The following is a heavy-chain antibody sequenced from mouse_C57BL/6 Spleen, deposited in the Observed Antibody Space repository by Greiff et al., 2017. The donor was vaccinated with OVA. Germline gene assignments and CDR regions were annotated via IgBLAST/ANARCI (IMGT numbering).Heavy chain of an antibody. V-gene: IGHV14-4*01. CDR1: GFNIKDDY. D-gene: IGHD2-4*01. CDR2: IDPENGDT. Sequence: VQLQQSGAELVRPGASVKLSCTASGFNIKDDYMHWVKQRPEQGLEWIGWIDPENGDTEYASKFQGKATITADTSSNTAYLQLSSLTSEDTAVYYCIGDYDSWFAYWGQRTLVTVSA. CDR3: IGDYDSWFAY. J-gene: IGHJ3*01.